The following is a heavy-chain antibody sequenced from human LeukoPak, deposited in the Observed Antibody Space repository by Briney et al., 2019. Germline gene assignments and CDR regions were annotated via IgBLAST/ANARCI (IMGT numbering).Heavy chain of an antibody. V-gene: IGHV4-59*02. CDR1: GGSVSDYY. CDR2: IYHTGST. CDR3: ASRKLGNDY. Sequence: SETLSLTCTISGGSVSDYYWSWIRQSPGKGLEWIGYIYHTGSTSYSPSLKSRVTTSADTSQNQFSLKLGSVTAADTAVYYCASRKLGNDYWGQGTLVTVSS. J-gene: IGHJ4*02. D-gene: IGHD7-27*01.